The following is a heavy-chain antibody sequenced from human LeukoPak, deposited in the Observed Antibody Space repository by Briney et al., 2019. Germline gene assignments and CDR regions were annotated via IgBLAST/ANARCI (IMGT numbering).Heavy chain of an antibody. Sequence: ASVKVSCKASGYIFTGYYMHWVRQAPGQGLEWMGWINPNSGTTGYAQKFQGRVTMTRDTSINTGYMELSRLRFDDTAVYYCARGSGGRNAWLYHFDFWGQGTLVTVSS. V-gene: IGHV1-2*02. CDR1: GYIFTGYY. D-gene: IGHD2-15*01. CDR2: INPNSGTT. J-gene: IGHJ4*02. CDR3: ARGSGGRNAWLYHFDF.